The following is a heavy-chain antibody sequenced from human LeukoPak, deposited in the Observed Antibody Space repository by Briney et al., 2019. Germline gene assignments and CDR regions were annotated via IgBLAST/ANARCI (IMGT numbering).Heavy chain of an antibody. J-gene: IGHJ6*02. Sequence: ASVKVSCKASGYTFTVYYMHWVRQAPGQGLEWMGWINPNSGGTNYAQKFQGRVTMTRDTSISTAYMELSRLRSDDTAVYYCASPTGYSDYYGMDVWGQGTTVTVSS. D-gene: IGHD3-9*01. CDR3: ASPTGYSDYYGMDV. V-gene: IGHV1-2*02. CDR1: GYTFTVYY. CDR2: INPNSGGT.